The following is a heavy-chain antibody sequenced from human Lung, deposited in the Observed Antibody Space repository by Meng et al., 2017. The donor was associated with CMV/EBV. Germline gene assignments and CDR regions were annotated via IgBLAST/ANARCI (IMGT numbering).Heavy chain of an antibody. CDR3: AVYYGTTSCYDGYGMDV. V-gene: IGHV1-69*10. CDR2: IIPIFAIA. CDR1: RNTFSSYT. D-gene: IGHD2-2*01. J-gene: IGHJ6*02. Sequence: SVXVSXXASRNTFSSYTLTWVRQAPGQGLEWMGGIIPIFAIANYAQSFRGRVTITADTSTSTGYMELSGLRSEDTAVYYCAVYYGTTSCYDGYGMDVWGQGTXVNVYS.